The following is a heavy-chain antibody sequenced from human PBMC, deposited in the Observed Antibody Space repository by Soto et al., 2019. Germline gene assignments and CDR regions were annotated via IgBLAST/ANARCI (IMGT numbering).Heavy chain of an antibody. CDR3: ARAHYSAYDRSDYFYYGMDV. CDR2: IWHDGNHK. D-gene: IGHD5-12*01. V-gene: IGHV3-33*01. CDR1: GFMFSSYG. J-gene: IGHJ6*02. Sequence: QAQLEEFGGGVVQPGGSLRLSCVTSGFMFSSYGMHWVRQAPGKGLECVAVIWHDGNHKFYGDSVKGRFSISRDNSKNTVDLQMNSLRAEDTAVYYCARAHYSAYDRSDYFYYGMDVWGLGTTVTVSS.